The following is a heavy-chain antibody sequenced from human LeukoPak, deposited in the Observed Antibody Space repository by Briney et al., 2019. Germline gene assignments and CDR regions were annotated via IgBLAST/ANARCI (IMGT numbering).Heavy chain of an antibody. CDR3: ASGRGVGTTYYYYGMDV. D-gene: IGHD1-1*01. CDR2: ISHSGST. Sequence: SETLSLTCAVYGGSFSGYYWSWIRQPPGKGLEWIGEISHSGSTNYNPSLKSRVTISVDTSKNQFSLELSSVTAADTAVYYCASGRGVGTTYYYYGMDVWGQGTTVTVSS. J-gene: IGHJ6*02. CDR1: GGSFSGYY. V-gene: IGHV4-34*01.